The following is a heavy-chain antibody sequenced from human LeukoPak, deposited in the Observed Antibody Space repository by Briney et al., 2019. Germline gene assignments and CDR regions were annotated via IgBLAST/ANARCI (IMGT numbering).Heavy chain of an antibody. CDR2: ISAYNGNT. J-gene: IGHJ2*01. V-gene: IGHV1-18*01. CDR3: ARADGYNINWYFDL. D-gene: IGHD5-24*01. Sequence: ASVKVSCKASGYTFTSYGISWVRQAPGQGLEWMGWISAYNGNTNYAQKLQGRVTMATDTSTSTAYMELRSLRSDDTAVYYCARADGYNINWYFDLWGRGTLVTVSS. CDR1: GYTFTSYG.